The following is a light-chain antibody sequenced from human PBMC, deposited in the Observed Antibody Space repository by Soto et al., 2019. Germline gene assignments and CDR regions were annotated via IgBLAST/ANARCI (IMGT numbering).Light chain of an antibody. CDR2: KAS. CDR1: QGISNY. J-gene: IGKJ1*01. V-gene: IGKV1-5*03. CDR3: QQYNPYSPWT. Sequence: DIQLTQSPSFLSASVGDRVTITCRASQGISNYLAWYQQKAGKAPKLLISKASSLQSGVPSRFSGSGSGTEFTLTISSLQPDDFATYYCQQYNPYSPWTFGQGTKV.